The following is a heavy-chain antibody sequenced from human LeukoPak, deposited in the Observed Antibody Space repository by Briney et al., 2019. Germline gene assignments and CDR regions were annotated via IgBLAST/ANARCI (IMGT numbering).Heavy chain of an antibody. CDR2: ISGSGGST. V-gene: IGHV3-23*01. Sequence: GGSLRLSCAASGFTFSSYAMSWVRQAPGKGLEGVSAISGSGGSTYYADSVKGRFTISRDNSKNTLYLQMNSLRAEDTAVYYCAKDRGYSYGLFDYWGQGTLVTVSS. CDR1: GFTFSSYA. D-gene: IGHD5-18*01. CDR3: AKDRGYSYGLFDY. J-gene: IGHJ4*02.